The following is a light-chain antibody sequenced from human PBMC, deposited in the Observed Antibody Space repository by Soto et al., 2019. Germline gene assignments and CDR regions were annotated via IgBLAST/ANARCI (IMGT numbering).Light chain of an antibody. J-gene: IGKJ5*01. CDR1: QSVSSY. V-gene: IGKV3-15*01. CDR2: GAS. CDR3: QQYNNWPHIT. Sequence: EIVMTQSPATLSVCPGERVTLSCRASQSVSSYLAWYQKKPGQAPSLLIYGASTRATGIPARFSGSGSGTGFTLTISSLQSEDFAVYYCQQYNNWPHITFGQGTRLDIK.